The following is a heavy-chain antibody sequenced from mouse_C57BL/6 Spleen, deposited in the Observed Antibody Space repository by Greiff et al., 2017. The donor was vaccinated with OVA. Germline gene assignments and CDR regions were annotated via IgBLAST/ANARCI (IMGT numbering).Heavy chain of an antibody. V-gene: IGHV1-69*01. J-gene: IGHJ4*01. CDR1: GYTFTSYW. CDR3: ARRAYGNYAMDD. Sequence: QVQLQQPGAELVMPGASVKLSCKASGYTFTSYWMHWVKQRPGRGLEWIGEIDPSDSGTNYNQKFKGKSTVTVDKSSSTAYMQLSSLTSEDSAVEYCARRAYGNYAMDDWGQGTSGTVSS. D-gene: IGHD2-1*01. CDR2: IDPSDSGT.